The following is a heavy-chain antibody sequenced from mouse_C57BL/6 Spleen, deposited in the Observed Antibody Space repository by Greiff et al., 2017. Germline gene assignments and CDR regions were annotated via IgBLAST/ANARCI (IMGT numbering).Heavy chain of an antibody. Sequence: EVQLQQSGPELVKPGASVKISCKASGYSFTGYYMNWVKQSPEKSLEWIGEINPSTGGTTYNQKFKAKATLTVDKSSSTAYMQLKSLTSEDSAVYYCARSRSNYYYAMDYWGQGTSVTVSS. D-gene: IGHD2-5*01. CDR3: ARSRSNYYYAMDY. J-gene: IGHJ4*01. V-gene: IGHV1-42*01. CDR1: GYSFTGYY. CDR2: INPSTGGT.